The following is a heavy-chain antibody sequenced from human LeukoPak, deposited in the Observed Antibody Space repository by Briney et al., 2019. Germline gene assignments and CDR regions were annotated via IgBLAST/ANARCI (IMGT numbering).Heavy chain of an antibody. CDR1: GGSFSGYY. V-gene: IGHV4-34*01. Sequence: SETLSLTCAVYGGSFSGYYWSWIRQPPGKGLEWIGEINHSGSTNYNPSLKSRVTISVDTSKNQFSLKLSSVTAADTAVHYCARGRRAAAGTFDYWGQGTLVTVSS. CDR2: INHSGST. J-gene: IGHJ4*02. CDR3: ARGRRAAAGTFDY. D-gene: IGHD6-13*01.